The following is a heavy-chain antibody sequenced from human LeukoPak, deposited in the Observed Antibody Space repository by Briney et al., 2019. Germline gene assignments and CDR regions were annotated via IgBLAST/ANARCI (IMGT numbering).Heavy chain of an antibody. D-gene: IGHD5-18*01. Sequence: SQTLSLTCTVSGGSISSGSYYWRWIRQPAGKGLEWIGRIYTSGSTNYNPSLKSRVTISVDTSKNQFSLKLSSVHAADTAVYYCGGTRYSYGPKQDYWGQGTPVTVSS. V-gene: IGHV4-61*02. CDR3: GGTRYSYGPKQDY. CDR1: GGSISSGSYY. J-gene: IGHJ4*01. CDR2: IYTSGST.